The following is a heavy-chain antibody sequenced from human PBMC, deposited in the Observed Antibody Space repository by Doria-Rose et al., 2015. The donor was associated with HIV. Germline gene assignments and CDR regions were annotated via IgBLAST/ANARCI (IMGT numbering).Heavy chain of an antibody. Sequence: QESGPVLVKPTETLTLTCAVSGVSLSSPGMGVSWIRQPPGKALEWLANIFSDDERSYKTSLKRRLTISRCTSKSQVVLTMTDMDPVDTATYYCARIKSSRWYHKYYFDFWGQGTLVIVSA. J-gene: IGHJ4*02. CDR1: GVSLSSPGMG. V-gene: IGHV2-26*01. D-gene: IGHD6-13*01. CDR2: IFSDDER. CDR3: ARIKSSRWYHKYYFDF.